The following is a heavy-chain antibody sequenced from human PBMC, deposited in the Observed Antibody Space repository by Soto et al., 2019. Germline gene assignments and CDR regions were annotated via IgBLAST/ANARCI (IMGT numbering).Heavy chain of an antibody. J-gene: IGHJ4*02. CDR3: ATGYGSGRSPLDY. CDR2: IYYSGST. D-gene: IGHD3-10*01. Sequence: SETLSLTCTVSGGSISSGDYYWSWIRQPPGKGLEWIGYIYYSGSTYYNPSLKSRVTISVDTSKNQFSLKLSSVTAADTAVYYCATGYGSGRSPLDYWGQGTLVTVSS. CDR1: GGSISSGDYY. V-gene: IGHV4-30-4*01.